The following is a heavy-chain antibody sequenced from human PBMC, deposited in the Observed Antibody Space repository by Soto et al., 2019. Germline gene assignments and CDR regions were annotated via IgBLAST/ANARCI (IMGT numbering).Heavy chain of an antibody. CDR2: VFRSGST. J-gene: IGHJ4*02. CDR1: GGSISSGDYS. CDR3: ARGSYGAGSDY. V-gene: IGHV4-30-2*01. D-gene: IGHD3-10*01. Sequence: SETLSLTCTVSGGSISSGDYSWSWIRQPPGKGLELIGYVFRSGSTYYSPSLKSRVTISVDGSKNQFSLKLTSVTAADTGVYYCARGSYGAGSDYWGQGTLVTVSS.